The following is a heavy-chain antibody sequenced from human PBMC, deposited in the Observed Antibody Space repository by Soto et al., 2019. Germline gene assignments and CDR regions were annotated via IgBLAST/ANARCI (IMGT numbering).Heavy chain of an antibody. Sequence: PGGSLRLSCAASGFTFSSYAMHWVRQAPGKGLEWVAVISYDGSNKYYADSVKGRFTISRDNSKNTLYLQMNSLRAEDTAVYYCARDNIVVVVAATPTPLLWGMDVWGQGTTVTVSS. J-gene: IGHJ6*02. V-gene: IGHV3-30-3*01. CDR1: GFTFSSYA. CDR2: ISYDGSNK. D-gene: IGHD2-15*01. CDR3: ARDNIVVVVAATPTPLLWGMDV.